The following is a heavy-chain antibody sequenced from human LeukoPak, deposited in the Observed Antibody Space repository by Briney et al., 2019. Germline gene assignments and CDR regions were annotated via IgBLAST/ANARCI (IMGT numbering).Heavy chain of an antibody. Sequence: GESLRLSCAAAGFTVSSNYMSWVRQAPGKGLEWVSVIYSGGSTYYADSVKGRFTISRHNSENTLYLQMNSLRAEDTAVYYCARSGRSFNWFDPWGQGTLVTVSS. J-gene: IGHJ5*02. V-gene: IGHV3-53*04. CDR2: IYSGGST. CDR1: GFTVSSNY. D-gene: IGHD2-15*01. CDR3: ARSGRSFNWFDP.